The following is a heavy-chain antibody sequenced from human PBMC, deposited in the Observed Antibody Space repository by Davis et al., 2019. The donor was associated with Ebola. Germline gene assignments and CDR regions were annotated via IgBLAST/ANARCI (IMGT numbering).Heavy chain of an antibody. CDR2: IYSGGST. CDR3: ARDYYGSGSYLGFDP. CDR1: GFTVSSNY. D-gene: IGHD3-10*01. Sequence: GGSLRLSCAASGFTVSSNYMSWVRQAPGKGLEWVSVIYSGGSTYYADSVKGRFTISRDNAKNSLYLQMNSLRAEDTAVYYCARDYYGSGSYLGFDPWGQGTLVTVSS. V-gene: IGHV3-66*01. J-gene: IGHJ5*02.